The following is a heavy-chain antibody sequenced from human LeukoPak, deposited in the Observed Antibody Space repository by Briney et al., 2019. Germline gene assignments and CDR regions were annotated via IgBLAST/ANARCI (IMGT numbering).Heavy chain of an antibody. V-gene: IGHV3-23*01. CDR1: GFTFNSYA. CDR3: AKDGIDSGDPNGFDP. J-gene: IGHJ5*02. D-gene: IGHD3-10*01. Sequence: PGGSLRRSCAASGFTFNSYAMSWVRQAAGKGLEWVSSISGSGGSTYYADSVKGRFTISRDSSKNMLYLQMNILRAEDTAIYYCAKDGIDSGDPNGFDPWGQGTLVTVSS. CDR2: ISGSGGST.